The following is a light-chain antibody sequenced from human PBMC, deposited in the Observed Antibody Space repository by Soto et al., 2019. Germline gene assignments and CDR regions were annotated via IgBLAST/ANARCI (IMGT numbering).Light chain of an antibody. Sequence: EIVMTQSPATLSVSPGERATLSCRASQSVSSNLAWYQQKPGQAPRLLIYGASTRATGIPARFSGSGSGTDFTLTISSLQSEEFAVYSCQHYNNWPPLTFGGGTKVEIK. CDR1: QSVSSN. V-gene: IGKV3-15*01. CDR3: QHYNNWPPLT. CDR2: GAS. J-gene: IGKJ4*01.